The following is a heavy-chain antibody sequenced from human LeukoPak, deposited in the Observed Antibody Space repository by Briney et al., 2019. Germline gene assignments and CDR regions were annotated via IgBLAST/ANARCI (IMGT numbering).Heavy chain of an antibody. V-gene: IGHV1-46*01. CDR1: GYTFTSHY. CDR3: ASLGGVRAAWGGFDY. Sequence: ASVKVSCKASGYTFTSHYMNWVRQAPGQGLEWMGIINPSGGSTSYAQKFQGRVTMTRDTSTSTVYMELSSLRSEDTAVYYCASLGGVRAAWGGFDYWGQGTLVIVSS. D-gene: IGHD3-16*01. J-gene: IGHJ4*02. CDR2: INPSGGST.